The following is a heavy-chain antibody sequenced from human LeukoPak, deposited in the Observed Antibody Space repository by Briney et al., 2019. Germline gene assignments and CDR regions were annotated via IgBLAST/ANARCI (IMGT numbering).Heavy chain of an antibody. Sequence: ASVKVSCKASGYTFTSYYMHWVRQAPGQGLEWMGIINPSGGSTTYAQKFQGRVTMTRDTSTSTVYMELSSLRSEDTAVYYCARDRLLCGGDCSGGSAAFDIWGQGTMVTVSS. CDR2: INPSGGST. D-gene: IGHD2-21*01. CDR3: ARDRLLCGGDCSGGSAAFDI. CDR1: GYTFTSYY. J-gene: IGHJ3*02. V-gene: IGHV1-46*01.